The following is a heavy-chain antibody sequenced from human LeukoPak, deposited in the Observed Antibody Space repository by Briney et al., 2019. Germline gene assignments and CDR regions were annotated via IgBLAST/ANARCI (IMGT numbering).Heavy chain of an antibody. CDR3: ARDLEAAVTDAFDI. Sequence: ASVKLSCKASGYTFTSYGISWVRQAPGHGLEWMEWMNTNSGNTGYAQKFQGRVTITRNTSISTAYMELSSLRSEDTAVYYCARDLEAAVTDAFDIWGQGTMVTVSS. V-gene: IGHV1-8*03. J-gene: IGHJ3*02. D-gene: IGHD6-13*01. CDR1: GYTFTSYG. CDR2: MNTNSGNT.